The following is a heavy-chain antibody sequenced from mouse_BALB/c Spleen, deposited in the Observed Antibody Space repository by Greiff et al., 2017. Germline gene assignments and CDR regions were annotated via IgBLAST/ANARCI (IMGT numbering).Heavy chain of an antibody. D-gene: IGHD1-1*01. CDR2: ISSGGSYT. CDR1: GFTFSSYA. Sequence: EVMLVESGGGLVKPGGSLKLSCAASGFTFSSYAMSWVRQSPEKRLEWVAEISSGGSYTYYPDTVTGRFTISRDNAKNTLYLEMSSLRSEDTAMYYCARGDYSYWYFDVWGAGTTVTVSS. V-gene: IGHV5-9-4*01. J-gene: IGHJ1*01. CDR3: ARGDYSYWYFDV.